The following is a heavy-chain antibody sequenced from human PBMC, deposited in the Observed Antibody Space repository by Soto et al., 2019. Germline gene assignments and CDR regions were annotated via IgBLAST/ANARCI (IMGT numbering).Heavy chain of an antibody. J-gene: IGHJ6*02. CDR1: GYTFTSYD. CDR3: ARTAAGPYYYYYYGMDV. Sequence: QVQLVQSGAEVKKPGASVKVSCKASGYTFTSYDINWVRQATGQGLEWMEWMNPNSGNTGYAQKFQGRVTMTRNTSISTAYMELSSLRSEDTAVYYCARTAAGPYYYYYYGMDVWGQGTTVTVSS. V-gene: IGHV1-8*01. D-gene: IGHD6-13*01. CDR2: MNPNSGNT.